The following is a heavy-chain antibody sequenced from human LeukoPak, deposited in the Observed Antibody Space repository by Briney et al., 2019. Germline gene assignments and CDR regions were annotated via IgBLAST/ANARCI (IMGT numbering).Heavy chain of an antibody. CDR2: MSSDGNAI. CDR3: VKECENYFDHSASFDY. V-gene: IGHV3-30-3*01. D-gene: IGHD3-10*01. CDR1: GFTFTAYL. Sequence: GGSLRLSCAASGFTFTAYLIHWVRQAPGKGLEWVAVMSSDGNAIFYADSVKGRFTISRDNSKNTLYLQMNSLRAEDTAVYYCVKECENYFDHSASFDYWGQGTLVTVSS. J-gene: IGHJ4*02.